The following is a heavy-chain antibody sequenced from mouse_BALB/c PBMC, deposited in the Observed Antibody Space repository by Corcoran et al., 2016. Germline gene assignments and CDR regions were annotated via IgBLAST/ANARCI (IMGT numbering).Heavy chain of an antibody. D-gene: IGHD1-2*01. V-gene: IGHV1-9*01. CDR1: GYPFSSYW. CDR2: ILPGSGST. J-gene: IGHJ3*01. CDR3: ARSDTTARFAY. Sequence: QVQLQQSGAELMKPGASVKISCKATGYPFSSYWIEWVKQRPGHGLEWIGEILPGSGSTNYNEKFKGKATFTADTSSNTAYMQLSSLTSEDSAVYYCARSDTTARFAYWGQGTLVTVSA.